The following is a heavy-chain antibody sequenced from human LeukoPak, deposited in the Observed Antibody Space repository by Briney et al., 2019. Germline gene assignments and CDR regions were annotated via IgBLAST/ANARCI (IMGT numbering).Heavy chain of an antibody. Sequence: PGESLRLSCAASAFTFSRYNMSWVRQAPGKGLEWVSGIVTMGSNTYYADSVKGRFTISRDNSKNTLYLQMNSLRTEDTAVYYCAKAEGYDILTGLDYWGQGTLVTVSP. D-gene: IGHD3-9*01. CDR2: IVTMGSNT. V-gene: IGHV3-23*01. J-gene: IGHJ4*02. CDR3: AKAEGYDILTGLDY. CDR1: AFTFSRYN.